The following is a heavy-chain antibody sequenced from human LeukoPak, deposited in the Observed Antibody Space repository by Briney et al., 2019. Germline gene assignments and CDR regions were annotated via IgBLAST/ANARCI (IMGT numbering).Heavy chain of an antibody. CDR1: GYTFTSYD. V-gene: IGHV1-8*01. CDR3: ARGSLGSSWYILDY. Sequence: GASVKVSCNASGYTFTSYDINWVRQATGQGLEWMGWMNPNSGNTGYAQKFQGRVTMTRNTSISTAYMELSSLRSEDTAVYYCARGSLGSSWYILDYWGQGTLVTVSS. CDR2: MNPNSGNT. J-gene: IGHJ4*02. D-gene: IGHD6-13*01.